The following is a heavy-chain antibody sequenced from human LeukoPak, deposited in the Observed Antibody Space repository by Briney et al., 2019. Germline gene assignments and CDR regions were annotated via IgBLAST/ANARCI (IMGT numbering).Heavy chain of an antibody. Sequence: GASVKVSCKASGYTFTSYDINWVRQATGQGLEWMGWMNPNSGNTGYAQKFQGRVTMTRNTSISTAYMELSSLRSEDTAVYCCARASRYSSSWYAYWGQGTLVTVSS. J-gene: IGHJ4*02. CDR3: ARASRYSSSWYAY. CDR2: MNPNSGNT. V-gene: IGHV1-8*01. D-gene: IGHD6-13*01. CDR1: GYTFTSYD.